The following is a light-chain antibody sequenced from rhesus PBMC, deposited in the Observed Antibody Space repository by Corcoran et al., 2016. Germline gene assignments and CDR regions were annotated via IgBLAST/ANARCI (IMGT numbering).Light chain of an antibody. CDR1: QRVSSS. J-gene: IGKJ4*01. CDR3: LQHSNWPLT. CDR2: GAS. Sequence: EIVMTQSPATLSLSPGERATLSCRASQRVSSSLAWYQQKPGQAPRLLIYGASSRATGSPDRFSGSGSGTDFTLTISSREPEDVAVYYCLQHSNWPLTFGGGTKVELK. V-gene: IGKV3-24*01.